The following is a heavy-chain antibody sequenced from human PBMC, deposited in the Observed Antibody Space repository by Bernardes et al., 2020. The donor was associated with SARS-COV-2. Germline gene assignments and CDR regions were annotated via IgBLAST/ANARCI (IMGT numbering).Heavy chain of an antibody. J-gene: IGHJ3*02. D-gene: IGHD6-19*01. V-gene: IGHV1-8*01. CDR1: GYTFTNYD. CDR2: MNPSSGNT. CDR3: ARGLGAVAGYDVFDI. Sequence: ASVKVSCMASGYTFTNYDINWVRQATGQGLEWMGWMNPSSGNTGFAQKFQGRVTMTRDTSISTAYMELSSLRSEDTAVYYCARGLGAVAGYDVFDIWGQGTMVTVSS.